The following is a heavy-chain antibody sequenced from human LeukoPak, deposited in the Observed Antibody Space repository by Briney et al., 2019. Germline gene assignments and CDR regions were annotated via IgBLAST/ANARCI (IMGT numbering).Heavy chain of an antibody. CDR2: IKQDGSEK. CDR3: AKDLSSGWYPSIYYYYGMDV. D-gene: IGHD6-19*01. CDR1: GFTFSSYW. V-gene: IGHV3-7*03. Sequence: GGSLRLSCAASGFTFSSYWMSWVRQAPGKGLEWVANIKQDGSEKYYVDSVKGRFTISRDNAKNSLYLQMNSLRAEDTALYYCAKDLSSGWYPSIYYYYGMDVWGQGTTVTVSS. J-gene: IGHJ6*02.